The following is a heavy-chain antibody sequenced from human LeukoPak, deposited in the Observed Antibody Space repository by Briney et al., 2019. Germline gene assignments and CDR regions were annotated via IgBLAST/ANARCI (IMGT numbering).Heavy chain of an antibody. V-gene: IGHV3-30*04. Sequence: GGSLRLSCAASGFTFSSYAMHWVRQAPGKGLEWVAVISYDGSNKYYADSVKGRFTISRDNSKNTLYLQMNSLRAEDTAVYYCARVGSPGDYYYMDVWGKGTTVTISS. CDR3: ARVGSPGDYYYMDV. CDR1: GFTFSSYA. J-gene: IGHJ6*03. CDR2: ISYDGSNK. D-gene: IGHD1-26*01.